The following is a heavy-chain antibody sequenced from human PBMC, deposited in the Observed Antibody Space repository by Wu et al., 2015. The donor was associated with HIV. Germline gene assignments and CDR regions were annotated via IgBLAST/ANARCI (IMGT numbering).Heavy chain of an antibody. Sequence: QVQLVQSGAEVKKPGSSVKVSCKASGGTFSSYAISWVRQAPGQGLEWMGGIIPIFGTANYAQKFQGRVTITTDESTSTAYMELSSLRSEDTAVYYCARELPDTTVTTFKYFDPWGQGTLVTVSS. J-gene: IGHJ5*02. CDR3: ARELPDTTVTTFKYFDP. V-gene: IGHV1-69*05. D-gene: IGHD4-11*01. CDR2: IIPIFGTA. CDR1: GGTFSSYA.